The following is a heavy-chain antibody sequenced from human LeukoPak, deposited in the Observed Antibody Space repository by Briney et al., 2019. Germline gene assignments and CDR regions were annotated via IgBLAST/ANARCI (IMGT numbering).Heavy chain of an antibody. V-gene: IGHV3-7*04. CDR1: GFPFSSYW. CDR3: TRVGHIDEGIDY. CDR2: IKQDGSKK. D-gene: IGHD3-9*01. J-gene: IGHJ4*02. Sequence: PGGSLRLSCVASGFPFSSYWMAWVRQAPGKGLEWVANIKQDGSKKSYVDSVEGRFTISRDNAKNSLYLQMNSLRAEDTAIYYCTRVGHIDEGIDYWGQGTLVTVSS.